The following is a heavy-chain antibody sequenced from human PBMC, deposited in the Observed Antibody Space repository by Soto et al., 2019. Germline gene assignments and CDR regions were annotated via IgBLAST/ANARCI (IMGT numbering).Heavy chain of an antibody. V-gene: IGHV3-7*03. CDR1: GFTFISSF. D-gene: IGHD6-19*01. CDR2: INQDGGGT. J-gene: IGHJ4*02. Sequence: QTGGSLRLSCVASGFTFISSFMGWVRQAPGKGLEWVANINQDGGGTYYVDSVEGRFTISRDNAKDSLYLQMNSLRAEDTAVYYCARYFRGSGRYFFDYWGQGTLVTVSS. CDR3: ARYFRGSGRYFFDY.